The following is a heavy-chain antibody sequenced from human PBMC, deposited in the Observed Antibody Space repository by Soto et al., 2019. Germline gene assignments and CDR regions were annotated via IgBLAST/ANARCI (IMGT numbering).Heavy chain of an antibody. Sequence: SVKVSCKASGGTFSSYAISWVRQAPGQGLEWMGGIIPIFGTANYAQKFQGRVTITADESTSTAYMELSSLRSEDTAVYYCARPRIAAASSYSPVRGMDVWGQGTTVTVSS. D-gene: IGHD6-13*01. CDR1: GGTFSSYA. V-gene: IGHV1-69*13. J-gene: IGHJ6*02. CDR3: ARPRIAAASSYSPVRGMDV. CDR2: IIPIFGTA.